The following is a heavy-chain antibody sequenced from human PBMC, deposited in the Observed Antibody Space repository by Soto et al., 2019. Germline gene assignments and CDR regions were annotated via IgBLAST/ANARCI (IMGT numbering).Heavy chain of an antibody. CDR1: GFTFRSYG. Sequence: GGSLRLSCAASGFTFRSYGMHLVRQAPGKGLEWVAVIWYDGSNKYYADSVKGRFTISRDNSKNTLYLQMNSLRAEDTAVYYCAREKTFILNYYYYGMDVWGQGTTVTVSS. V-gene: IGHV3-33*01. CDR2: IWYDGSNK. J-gene: IGHJ6*02. CDR3: AREKTFILNYYYYGMDV. D-gene: IGHD3-16*01.